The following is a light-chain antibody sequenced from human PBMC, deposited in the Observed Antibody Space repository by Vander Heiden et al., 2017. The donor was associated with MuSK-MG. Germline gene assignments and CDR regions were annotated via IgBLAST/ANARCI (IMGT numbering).Light chain of an antibody. J-gene: IGLJ2*01. CDR3: QAWDSRNVV. CDR1: KLGDKY. Sequence: SYELTQPPSVSVSPGPTARITCSGDKLGDKYASWYQQKPGQSPVLVIYQDSKRPSGIPERFSGSNSGNTATLTISGTQAMDEADYYCQAWDSRNVVFGGGTKLTVL. CDR2: QDS. V-gene: IGLV3-1*01.